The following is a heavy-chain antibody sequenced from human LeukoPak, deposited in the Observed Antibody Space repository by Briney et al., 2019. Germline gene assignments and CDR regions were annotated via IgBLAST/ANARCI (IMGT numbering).Heavy chain of an antibody. J-gene: IGHJ5*02. Sequence: SETLSLTCAVYGGSFSGYYWSWIRQPPGKGLEWIGEINHSGSTNYNPSLKSRVTISVDTSKNQFSLRLSSVTAADTAVYYCARLVYDFWSGYGRPWGQGTLVTVSS. V-gene: IGHV4-34*01. CDR1: GGSFSGYY. CDR2: INHSGST. D-gene: IGHD3-3*01. CDR3: ARLVYDFWSGYGRP.